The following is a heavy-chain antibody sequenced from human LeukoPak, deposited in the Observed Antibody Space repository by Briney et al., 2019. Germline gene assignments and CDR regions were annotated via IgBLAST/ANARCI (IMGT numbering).Heavy chain of an antibody. J-gene: IGHJ4*02. V-gene: IGHV3-21*04. CDR1: GFTFSSFG. CDR2: ISSSGGYI. Sequence: GGSLRLSCAASGFTFSSFGMNWVRQAPGKGLDWVSSISSSGGYIYYADSVKGRFTISRDNAKNSLFLQMNSLRAEDTAIYYCTTDTWYSAGHWGQGTLVTVSS. CDR3: TTDTWYSAGH. D-gene: IGHD2-15*01.